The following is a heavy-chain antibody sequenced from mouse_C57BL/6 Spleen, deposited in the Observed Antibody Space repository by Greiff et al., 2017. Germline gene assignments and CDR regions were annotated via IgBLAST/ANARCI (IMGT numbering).Heavy chain of an antibody. D-gene: IGHD2-4*01. V-gene: IGHV1-19*01. Sequence: VQLQQSGPVLVKPGASVKMSCKASGYTFTDYYMNWVQQSHGKSLEWIGVINTYNGGTSYNQNLKGKATLTVDKSSSTAYMELNSLTCEDSAVYYCAPYDYDGAGFAYWGQGTLVTVSA. CDR2: INTYNGGT. CDR1: GYTFTDYY. J-gene: IGHJ3*01. CDR3: APYDYDGAGFAY.